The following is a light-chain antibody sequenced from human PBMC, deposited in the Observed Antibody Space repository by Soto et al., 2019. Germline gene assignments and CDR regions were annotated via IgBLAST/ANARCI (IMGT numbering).Light chain of an antibody. CDR3: QQRSNLPLT. Sequence: EIVLTQSPATLSLSPGERATLSCRASQSVSSDLAWYQQKPGQAPSLLIYDASNRATGIPARFSGSGSGTDFALTISSLEPEDFAVYYCQQRSNLPLTFGPRTKVDIK. CDR1: QSVSSD. CDR2: DAS. J-gene: IGKJ3*01. V-gene: IGKV3-11*01.